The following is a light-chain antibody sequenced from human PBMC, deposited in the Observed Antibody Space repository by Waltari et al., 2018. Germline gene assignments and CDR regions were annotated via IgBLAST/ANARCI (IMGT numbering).Light chain of an antibody. J-gene: IGKJ1*01. CDR1: QSVNTY. Sequence: IVLTQSPGTLSLSPGERATLSCRASQSVNTYLAWYQQQPGQAPRLLIYGAYTRAAGIPDRFSGSGSGTDFSLTISRLEAEDVAVYYCQHHVRLPATFGQGTKVEIK. CDR3: QHHVRLPAT. CDR2: GAY. V-gene: IGKV3-20*01.